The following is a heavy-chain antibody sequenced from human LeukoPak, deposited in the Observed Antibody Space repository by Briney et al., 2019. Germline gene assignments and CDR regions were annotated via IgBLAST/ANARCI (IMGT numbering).Heavy chain of an antibody. Sequence: GGSLRLSCAASGFIFSSYWMSWVRQAPGKGLEWVDNIKQDGSEKYYVDSVKGRFTISRDNAKNSLYLQMNSLRAEDTAVYYCARALYSGSSSQYYFDYWGQGTLVTVSS. D-gene: IGHD1-26*01. CDR2: IKQDGSEK. CDR3: ARALYSGSSSQYYFDY. CDR1: GFIFSSYW. V-gene: IGHV3-7*01. J-gene: IGHJ4*02.